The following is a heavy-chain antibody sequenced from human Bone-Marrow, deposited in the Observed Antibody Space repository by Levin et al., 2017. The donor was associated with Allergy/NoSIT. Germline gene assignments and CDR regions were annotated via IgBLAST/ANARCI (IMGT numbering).Heavy chain of an antibody. CDR3: ARHGSDWSFDY. CDR1: GGSISTYY. CDR2: IYYSGTT. V-gene: IGHV4-59*01. J-gene: IGHJ4*02. D-gene: IGHD6-19*01. Sequence: PSETLSLTCTVSGGSISTYYWSWIRQPPEKGLEWIGYIYYSGTTNYNPSLKSRVTISLDTSKNQFSLKLSSVTAADTAVYYCARHGSDWSFDYWGQGTLVTVSS.